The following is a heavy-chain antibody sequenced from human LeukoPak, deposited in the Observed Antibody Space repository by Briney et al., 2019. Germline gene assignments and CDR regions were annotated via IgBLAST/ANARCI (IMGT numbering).Heavy chain of an antibody. CDR3: ARDFENYYGMDV. Sequence: PGGSLRLSCAASGLTFSSNYMSWVRQAPGKGLEWVSVIYSGGSTYYADSVKGRLTISRDNSKNTLYLQMNSLRAEDTAVYYCARDFENYYGMDVWGQGTTVTVSS. D-gene: IGHD3-9*01. CDR1: GLTFSSNY. V-gene: IGHV3-53*01. J-gene: IGHJ6*02. CDR2: IYSGGST.